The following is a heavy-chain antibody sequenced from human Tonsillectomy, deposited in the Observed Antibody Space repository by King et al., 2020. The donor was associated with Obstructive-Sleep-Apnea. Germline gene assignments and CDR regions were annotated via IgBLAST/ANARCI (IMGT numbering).Heavy chain of an antibody. V-gene: IGHV4-4*02. CDR1: GGSISSTNW. Sequence: MQLQESGPGLVKPSGTLSLTCAVSGGSISSTNWWSWVRQPPGKGLEWIGEIYHSGYTNYNPSLKSRVSISVDKSKNQFSLNLSSVTAADTAVYYCARIRWRPYYYGMDVWGQGTTVTVS. CDR2: IYHSGYT. CDR3: ARIRWRPYYYGMDV. J-gene: IGHJ6*02. D-gene: IGHD5-24*01.